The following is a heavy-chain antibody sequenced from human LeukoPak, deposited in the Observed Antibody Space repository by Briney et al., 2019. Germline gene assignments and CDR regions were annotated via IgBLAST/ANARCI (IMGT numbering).Heavy chain of an antibody. CDR2: IDHSGST. Sequence: SETLSLTCAVYGGSFSGYYWSWIRQPPGKGLEWIGEIDHSGSTNYNPSLKSRVTISVDTSKNQFSLKLSSVTAADTAVYYCARDRLRNFYYYMDVWGKGTTVTVSS. J-gene: IGHJ6*03. CDR3: ARDRLRNFYYYMDV. CDR1: GGSFSGYY. V-gene: IGHV4-34*01. D-gene: IGHD4-17*01.